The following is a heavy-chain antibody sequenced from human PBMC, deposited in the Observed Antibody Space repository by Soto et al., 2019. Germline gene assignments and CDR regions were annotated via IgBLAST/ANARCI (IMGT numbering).Heavy chain of an antibody. Sequence: PSETLSLTCTVSGRSISSVNYYWSWIRQPPGKGLEWIGYIYYSGSTYYNQSLRNRVTISVDTSKKQFSLKLISVTAADTAVYYCARYGSGECNRGSCYSPFDYWGQGTLVTVSS. J-gene: IGHJ4*02. V-gene: IGHV4-30-4*01. D-gene: IGHD2-15*01. CDR3: ARYGSGECNRGSCYSPFDY. CDR2: IYYSGST. CDR1: GRSISSVNYY.